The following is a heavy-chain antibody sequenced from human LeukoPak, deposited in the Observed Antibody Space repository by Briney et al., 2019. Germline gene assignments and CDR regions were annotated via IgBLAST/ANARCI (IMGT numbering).Heavy chain of an antibody. CDR1: GGSIDITNY. D-gene: IGHD2/OR15-2a*01. CDR3: TRENRPFCPFAY. J-gene: IGHJ4*02. Sequence: ASETLSLTCAVSGGSIDITNYWSWVRQAPGKGLEWIGEISHSGTTNYSPSLRSRVAMSLDRANKQFSLNLTSVTDADTAVYYCTRENRPFCPFAYWGQGVLVTVSS. V-gene: IGHV4-4*02. CDR2: ISHSGTT.